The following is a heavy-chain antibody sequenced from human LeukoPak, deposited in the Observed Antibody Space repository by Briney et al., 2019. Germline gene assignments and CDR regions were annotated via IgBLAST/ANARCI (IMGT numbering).Heavy chain of an antibody. CDR2: ISGSGGST. Sequence: GGSLRLSCAASGFTFSSYAVSWVRQAPGKGLEWVSAISGSGGSTYYADSVKGRFTISRDNSKNTLYLQMNSLRAEDTAVYYCAKSYYYYDSSGSILDYWGQGTLVTVSS. D-gene: IGHD3-22*01. V-gene: IGHV3-23*01. CDR3: AKSYYYYDSSGSILDY. CDR1: GFTFSSYA. J-gene: IGHJ4*02.